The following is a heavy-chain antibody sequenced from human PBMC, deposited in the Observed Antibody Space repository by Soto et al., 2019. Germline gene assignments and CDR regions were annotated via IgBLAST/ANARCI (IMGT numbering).Heavy chain of an antibody. CDR3: ARGQRYYDILTGYRPYNWFDP. Sequence: SETLSLTCAVYCGSFSGYYWSWIRQPPGKGLEWIGEINHSGSTNYNPSLKSRVTISVDTSKNQFSLKLSSVTAADTAVYYCARGQRYYDILTGYRPYNWFDPWGQGTLITVSS. D-gene: IGHD3-9*01. V-gene: IGHV4-34*01. CDR2: INHSGST. J-gene: IGHJ5*02. CDR1: CGSFSGYY.